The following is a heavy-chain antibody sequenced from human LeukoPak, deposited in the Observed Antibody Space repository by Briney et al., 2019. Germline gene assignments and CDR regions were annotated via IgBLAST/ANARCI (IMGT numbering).Heavy chain of an antibody. Sequence: KPSETLSLTCTVSGGSISSCYWSWIRQPPGKGLEWIGYIYYSGSTNYNPSLKSRVTISVDTSKNQFSLKLSSVTAADTAVYYCARQGWELLRPYFDYWGQGTLVTVSS. CDR3: ARQGWELLRPYFDY. CDR2: IYYSGST. D-gene: IGHD1-26*01. J-gene: IGHJ4*02. V-gene: IGHV4-59*08. CDR1: GGSISSCY.